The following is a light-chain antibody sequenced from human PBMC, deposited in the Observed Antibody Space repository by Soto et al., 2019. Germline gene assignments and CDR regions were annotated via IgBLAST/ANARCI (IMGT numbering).Light chain of an antibody. J-gene: IGKJ4*01. CDR1: ENINNW. V-gene: IGKV1-12*01. CDR2: ETS. CDR3: QQASSYPLT. Sequence: DIQMTQSPSSVSASVGDRVTITCRASENINNWLDWYQQTPGKAPKLLIYETSTLQSGAPPRFSGSRSGADFTLTISSLQPEDFATYYCQQASSYPLTFGGGTRVE.